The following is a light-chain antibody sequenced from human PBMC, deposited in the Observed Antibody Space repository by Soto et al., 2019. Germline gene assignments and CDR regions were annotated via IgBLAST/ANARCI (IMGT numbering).Light chain of an antibody. V-gene: IGKV1-27*01. CDR2: AAS. J-gene: IGKJ3*01. CDR3: QRYHSALLT. CDR1: QDIRNY. Sequence: DIQMTQSPSSLSASVGDRVTMTCRASQDIRNYVAWYQQKPGEVPKLLIYAASTLQSGVPARFSGGGFGTDFTLTISILRPEDVATYCCQRYHSALLTFGPGTKVDLK.